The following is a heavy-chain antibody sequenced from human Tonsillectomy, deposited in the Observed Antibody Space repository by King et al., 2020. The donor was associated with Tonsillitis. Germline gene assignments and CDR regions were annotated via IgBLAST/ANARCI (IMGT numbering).Heavy chain of an antibody. Sequence: VQLVESGAEVKKPGASGRVSCKASGYTFTAYYIHWVRQAPGQGLEWMGWINPKSGGTTYTQKFQGRVTMTRDTSISTAYMERSRLRSDDTAVYYCATGGSGWYWVYWGQGTLVTVSS. CDR1: GYTFTAYY. CDR2: INPKSGGT. D-gene: IGHD6-19*01. CDR3: ATGGSGWYWVY. V-gene: IGHV1-2*02. J-gene: IGHJ4*02.